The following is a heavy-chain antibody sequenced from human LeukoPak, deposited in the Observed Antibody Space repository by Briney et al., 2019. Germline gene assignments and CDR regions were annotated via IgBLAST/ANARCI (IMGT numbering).Heavy chain of an antibody. Sequence: GGSLRLSCAASGFTFSSYWMSWVRQAPGKGLEWVANIKQDGSEKYYVDSVKGRFTISRDNAKNSPYLQMNSLRAEDTAVYYCARVDSGWYWGYYFDYWGQGTLVTVSS. J-gene: IGHJ4*02. CDR2: IKQDGSEK. D-gene: IGHD6-19*01. V-gene: IGHV3-7*01. CDR1: GFTFSSYW. CDR3: ARVDSGWYWGYYFDY.